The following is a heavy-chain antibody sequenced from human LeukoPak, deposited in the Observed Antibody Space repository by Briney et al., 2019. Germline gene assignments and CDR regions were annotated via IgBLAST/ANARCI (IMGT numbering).Heavy chain of an antibody. Sequence: GGSLRLSCAASGFTFSSYSMNWVRQAPGKGLEWVSSISSSSSYIYYADSVKGRFTISRDNAKNSLYLQMNSLRAEDTAVNYCARDGGIAVAGPVAFDYWGQGTLVTVSS. D-gene: IGHD6-19*01. CDR3: ARDGGIAVAGPVAFDY. CDR1: GFTFSSYS. V-gene: IGHV3-21*01. J-gene: IGHJ4*02. CDR2: ISSSSSYI.